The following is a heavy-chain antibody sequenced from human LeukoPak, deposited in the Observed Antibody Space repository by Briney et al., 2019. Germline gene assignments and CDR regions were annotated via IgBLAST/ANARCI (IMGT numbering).Heavy chain of an antibody. CDR1: GYTFTGYY. D-gene: IGHD5-12*01. Sequence: GASVKVSCKASGYTFTGYYMHWVRQAPGQGLEWMGWINPNSGGTNYAQKFQGRVTMTRDTSVSTAYMELSRLRSDDTAVYYCARVLDYSGYDGEYYDSTVLDYWGQGTLVTVSS. V-gene: IGHV1-2*02. CDR2: INPNSGGT. CDR3: ARVLDYSGYDGEYYDSTVLDY. J-gene: IGHJ4*02.